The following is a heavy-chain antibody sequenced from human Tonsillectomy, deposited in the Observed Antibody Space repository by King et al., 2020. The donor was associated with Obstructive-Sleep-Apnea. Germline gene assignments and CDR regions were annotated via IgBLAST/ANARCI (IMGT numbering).Heavy chain of an antibody. V-gene: IGHV1-18*01. CDR2: ISAYNGNT. J-gene: IGHJ4*02. CDR1: GYTFTNYG. D-gene: IGHD3-10*01. Sequence: QLVQSGAEVKKPGASVKVSCKASGYTFTNYGLSWVRQAPGQGLEWTGWISAYNGNTNYAQKLQGRVTMTTDTSTNTAYMELRSLRSDDTAVYYCARGAAYMVRGVLPYYFDDWGQGTLVPVSS. CDR3: ARGAAYMVRGVLPYYFDD.